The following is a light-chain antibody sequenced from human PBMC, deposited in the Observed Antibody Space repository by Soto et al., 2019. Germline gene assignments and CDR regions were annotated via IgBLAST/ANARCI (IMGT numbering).Light chain of an antibody. J-gene: IGLJ3*02. CDR3: ETWDSNTRV. CDR1: SGHNSYI. V-gene: IGLV4-60*02. Sequence: QPVLTQSSSASASLGSSVKLTCTLSSGHNSYIIAWHQQQPGKAPRYLMRLEGSGTYNKGSAVPDRFSGSSSGADRYLTISNLQFEDEADYYCETWDSNTRVFGGGTKLTVL. CDR2: LEGSGTY.